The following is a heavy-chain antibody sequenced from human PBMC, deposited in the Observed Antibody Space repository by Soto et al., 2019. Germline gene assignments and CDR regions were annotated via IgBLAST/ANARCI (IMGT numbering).Heavy chain of an antibody. D-gene: IGHD2-2*01. CDR2: ITHSGGT. CDR3: ARSTPYCSSTSCYRYYYYMDV. Sequence: QVQLQQWGAGLLKPSETLSLTCAVYGGSFSGYYWSWIRQPPGNGLEWIGEITHSGGTNYNPSLKSRVTISVDTSKNQFSLKLSSVTAADTAVYYCARSTPYCSSTSCYRYYYYMDVCGKGTTVTVSS. CDR1: GGSFSGYY. J-gene: IGHJ6*03. V-gene: IGHV4-34*01.